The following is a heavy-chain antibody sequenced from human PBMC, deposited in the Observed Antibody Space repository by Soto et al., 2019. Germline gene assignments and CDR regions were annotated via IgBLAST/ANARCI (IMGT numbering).Heavy chain of an antibody. V-gene: IGHV1-18*01. CDR2: ISAYNGNT. CDR1: GYTFTNYA. CDR3: ARDLAAAGPFDC. D-gene: IGHD6-13*01. Sequence: QVQLVQSGAEGKKPGASVKVSCKASGYTFTNYAFSWVRQAPGQGLEWMGWISAYNGNTNYPQRRXGXXTMTTDTSTSTAYMELRSLRSDDTAVYYCARDLAAAGPFDCWGQGTLVTVSS. J-gene: IGHJ4*02.